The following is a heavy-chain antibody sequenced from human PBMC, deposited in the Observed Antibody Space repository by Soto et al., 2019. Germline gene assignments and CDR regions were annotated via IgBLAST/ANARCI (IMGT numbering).Heavy chain of an antibody. D-gene: IGHD1-1*01. V-gene: IGHV3-33*01. CDR1: GFTFSSYG. J-gene: IGHJ6*02. Sequence: GGSLRLSCAASGFTFSSYGMHWVRQAPGKGLEWVAVIWYDGSNKYYADSVKGRFTISRDNSKNTLYLQMNSLRAEDTAVYYWARVNWNDNYGMDVWGQGTTVTVSS. CDR2: IWYDGSNK. CDR3: ARVNWNDNYGMDV.